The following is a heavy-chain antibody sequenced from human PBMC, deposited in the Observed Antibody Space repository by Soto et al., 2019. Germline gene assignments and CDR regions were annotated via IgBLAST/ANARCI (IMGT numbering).Heavy chain of an antibody. CDR3: ARTMTTETLRVYYFDY. J-gene: IGHJ4*02. CDR2: ISYDGSNK. D-gene: IGHD4-17*01. V-gene: IGHV3-30-3*01. CDR1: GFTFSSYA. Sequence: QVQLVESGGGVVQPGRSLRLYCAASGFTFSSYAMHWVRQAPGKGLEWVAVISYDGSNKYYADSVKGRFTISRDNSKNTLYLQMNSLRAEDTAVYYCARTMTTETLRVYYFDYLGQGTLVTVSS.